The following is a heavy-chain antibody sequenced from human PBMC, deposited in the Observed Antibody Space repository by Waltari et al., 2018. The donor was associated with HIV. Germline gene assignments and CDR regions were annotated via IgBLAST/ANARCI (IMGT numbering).Heavy chain of an antibody. CDR1: GFRFNAIT. V-gene: IGHV3-21*02. CDR3: ARDIPDYDWSPTYV. J-gene: IGHJ6*02. D-gene: IGHD3-9*01. CDR2: ISDSGTLK. Sequence: VQLLESGGGLVKPGWSLRLACAASGFRFNAITMNWIRPPPGRWLEWVSSISDSGTLKFYADSVKGRFTVSRDNAKNQLFLQITRLRVEDSGVYYCARDIPDYDWSPTYVWGQGTTVTVS.